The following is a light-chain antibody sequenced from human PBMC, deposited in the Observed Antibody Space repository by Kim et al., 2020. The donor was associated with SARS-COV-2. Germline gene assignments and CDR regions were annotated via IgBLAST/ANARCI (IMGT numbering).Light chain of an antibody. Sequence: LSPGERATLSCKTTQSVINNYLAWYQQKPGQAPRLVISGVSRRATGIPDRFSGSGSGTDFTLTISRLEPEDFAVYYCQQYGYSSTFGQGTKVEVK. CDR3: QQYGYSST. CDR1: QSVINNY. J-gene: IGKJ1*01. V-gene: IGKV3-20*01. CDR2: GVS.